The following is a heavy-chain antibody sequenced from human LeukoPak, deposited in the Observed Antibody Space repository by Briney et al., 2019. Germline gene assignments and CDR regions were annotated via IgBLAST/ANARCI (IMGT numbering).Heavy chain of an antibody. Sequence: PGGSLTLSCAASGFTFSSYWMSWVRQAPGKGLEWVANINQDGSEKYYVDSVKGRFTISRANAKTALYLQMSSLRAEDTAVYYCARDRVWYDSSGYYYYYWGQGNLVTVSS. V-gene: IGHV3-7*01. CDR1: GFTFSSYW. CDR3: ARDRVWYDSSGYYYYY. D-gene: IGHD3-22*01. J-gene: IGHJ4*02. CDR2: INQDGSEK.